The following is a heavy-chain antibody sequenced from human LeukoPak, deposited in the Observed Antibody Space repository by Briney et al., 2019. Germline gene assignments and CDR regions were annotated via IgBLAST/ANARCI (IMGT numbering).Heavy chain of an antibody. CDR3: ARADTAMFSMSNFDY. Sequence: GGSLRLSCAASGFTFSTYAMHWVRQAPGEGLEWVAVISYDGSNKYYADSVKGRFTISRDNSKNTLYLQMNSLRAEDTAVYYCARADTAMFSMSNFDYWGQGTLVTVSS. CDR1: GFTFSTYA. J-gene: IGHJ4*02. V-gene: IGHV3-30-3*01. D-gene: IGHD5-18*01. CDR2: ISYDGSNK.